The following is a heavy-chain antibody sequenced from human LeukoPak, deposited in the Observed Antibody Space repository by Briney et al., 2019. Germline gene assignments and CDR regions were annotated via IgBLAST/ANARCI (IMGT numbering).Heavy chain of an antibody. CDR2: INSDGSRR. J-gene: IGHJ6*03. CDR1: GCTFSSYW. V-gene: IGHV3-74*01. Sequence: GGSLRLSCAASGCTFSSYWMHWVRQAPGKGLVWVSRINSDGSRRSYADSVKGRLTVSRDNAKNTLYLQMDSLRAEDTALYYWERYNVDYDVWSVFYPAYHYYYMDVWGKGTPFTASS. D-gene: IGHD3-3*01. CDR3: ERYNVDYDVWSVFYPAYHYYYMDV.